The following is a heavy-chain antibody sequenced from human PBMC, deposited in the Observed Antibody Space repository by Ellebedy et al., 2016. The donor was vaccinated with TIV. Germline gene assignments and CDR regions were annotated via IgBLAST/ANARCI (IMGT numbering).Heavy chain of an antibody. CDR3: AAAVGAGDDAFDI. V-gene: IGHV3-30-3*01. J-gene: IGHJ3*02. Sequence: GESLKISXAVSGFSFRTYAMHWVRQAPGKGLEWVAVISYDGSNKYYADSVKGRFTISRDNSKNTMYLQMNSLRVEDTAVYYCAAAVGAGDDAFDIWGQGTMVTVSS. CDR2: ISYDGSNK. D-gene: IGHD6-13*01. CDR1: GFSFRTYA.